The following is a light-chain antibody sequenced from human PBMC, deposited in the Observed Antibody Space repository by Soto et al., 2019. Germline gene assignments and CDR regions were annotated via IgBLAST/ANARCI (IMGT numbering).Light chain of an antibody. Sequence: DFQMTQSPSTLSASLGDRVTISCRASQTIINCLNWYQQSPGKAPNLLIYTASSLQSGVPSRFSGSGSGTDFTLTISSLQPEDFATYYCQQGYSNPPTFGQGTKVDI. J-gene: IGKJ1*01. CDR2: TAS. CDR1: QTIINC. V-gene: IGKV1-39*01. CDR3: QQGYSNPPT.